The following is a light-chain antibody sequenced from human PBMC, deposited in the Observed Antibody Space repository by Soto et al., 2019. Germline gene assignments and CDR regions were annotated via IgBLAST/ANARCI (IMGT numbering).Light chain of an antibody. J-gene: IGLJ2*01. CDR3: TSWTTTTTMI. V-gene: IGLV2-14*03. Sequence: QSALTQPASVSGSPGQSITLSCTGTSSDIGAYNFVSWYQQHPGKAPKLMLYDVNIRPSGVSNRFSGSKSGNTASLTISGLQAEDEADYYYTSWTTTTTMIFGGGTQLTVL. CDR1: SSDIGAYNF. CDR2: DVN.